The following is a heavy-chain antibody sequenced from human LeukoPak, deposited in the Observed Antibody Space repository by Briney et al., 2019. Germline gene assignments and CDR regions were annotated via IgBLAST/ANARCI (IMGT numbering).Heavy chain of an antibody. CDR2: ISGGGGTT. CDR3: AKDRRGGWTTNFDY. Sequence: GGSLRLSCAASGFTFSTYTMNRVRQAPGKGLEWVSAISGGGGTTYYPDSVKGRFTISRDNSKNTLYLQMNSLRAEDTAVYYCAKDRRGGWTTNFDYWGQGTLLTVSS. D-gene: IGHD3/OR15-3a*01. J-gene: IGHJ4*02. V-gene: IGHV3-23*01. CDR1: GFTFSTYT.